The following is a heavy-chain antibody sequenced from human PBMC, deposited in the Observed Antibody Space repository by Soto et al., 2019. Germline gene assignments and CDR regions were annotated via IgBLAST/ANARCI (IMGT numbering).Heavy chain of an antibody. J-gene: IGHJ4*02. CDR1: GFTVSSYS. CDR3: ARGRAARRDFDY. CDR2: ISSSRSYI. V-gene: IGHV3-21*01. D-gene: IGHD6-6*01. Sequence: EVQLVESWGGLVKPGGALRLSCAASGFTVSSYSLNWVRQAPGKGLEWVSSISSSRSYIYYADSVKGRFTISRDNAKNSLYLQMNSLRAEDTAVDYCARGRAARRDFDYWGPGTLVTVAS.